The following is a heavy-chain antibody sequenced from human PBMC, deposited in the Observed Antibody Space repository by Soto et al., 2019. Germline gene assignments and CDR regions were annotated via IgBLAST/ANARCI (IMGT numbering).Heavy chain of an antibody. J-gene: IGHJ5*02. CDR3: ARDQLSSGLYVWFDP. Sequence: PSETLSLTCTVSGGSISSGDYYWSWIRQPPGKGLEWIGYIYYSGSTNYNPSLKSRVTISVDTSKNQFSLKLSSVTAADTAVYYCARDQLSSGLYVWFDPWGQGTLVTVLL. CDR2: IYYSGST. D-gene: IGHD6-25*01. V-gene: IGHV4-61*08. CDR1: GGSISSGDYY.